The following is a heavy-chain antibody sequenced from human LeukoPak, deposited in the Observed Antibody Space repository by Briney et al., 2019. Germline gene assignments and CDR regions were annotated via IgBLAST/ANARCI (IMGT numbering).Heavy chain of an antibody. V-gene: IGHV1-69*05. Sequence: GGSVKVSCKASGGTFSSYAISWVRQAPGQGLEWMGEIIPIFGTANYAQKLQGRVTITTDKSTNTPYMDLSSLRSEDNAVYYSVRDLGVDFSDCGNDRHPLHFDYWGQGTLVTVSS. CDR2: IIPIFGTA. J-gene: IGHJ4*02. CDR3: VRDLGVDFSDCGNDRHPLHFDY. CDR1: GGTFSSYA. D-gene: IGHD4-11*01.